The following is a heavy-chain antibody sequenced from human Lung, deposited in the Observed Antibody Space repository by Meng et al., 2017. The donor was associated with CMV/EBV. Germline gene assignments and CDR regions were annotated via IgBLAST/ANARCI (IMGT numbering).Heavy chain of an antibody. J-gene: IGHJ4*02. V-gene: IGHV3-23*01. D-gene: IGHD2-2*01. CDR3: AKDPVPAALYYFHY. Sequence: GGSLRLSCAASGFTFSSYAMSWVRQAPGKGPEWVSAISGSGGSTYYADSVKGRFTISRDNSKNTLYLQMNSLRAEDTAVYCCAKDPVPAALYYFHYWGQGXLVTVSS. CDR2: ISGSGGST. CDR1: GFTFSSYA.